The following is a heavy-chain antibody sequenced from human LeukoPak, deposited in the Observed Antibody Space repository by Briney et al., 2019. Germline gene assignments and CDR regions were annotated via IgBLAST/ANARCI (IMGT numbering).Heavy chain of an antibody. Sequence: ASVKVSCKASGYTFTSYYMHWVRQAPGQGLEWMGIINPSGGSTNYAQKFQDRVTMTRDMSTSTVYMELSSLRPEDTAVYYCAREGEYYSESGNLVDASDVWGQGTMVIVSA. CDR1: GYTFTSYY. D-gene: IGHD3-10*01. CDR3: AREGEYYSESGNLVDASDV. J-gene: IGHJ3*01. V-gene: IGHV1-46*01. CDR2: INPSGGST.